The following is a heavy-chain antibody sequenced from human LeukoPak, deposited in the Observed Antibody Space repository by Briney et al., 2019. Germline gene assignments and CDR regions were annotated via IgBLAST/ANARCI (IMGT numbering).Heavy chain of an antibody. V-gene: IGHV1-69*13. D-gene: IGHD3-16*01. CDR3: ARGGGGDTFDY. J-gene: IGHJ4*02. CDR2: IIPIFGTA. Sequence: ASVKVSCKASGYTFTGYYMHWVRQAPGQGLEWMGGIIPIFGTANYAQKFQGRVTITADESTSTAYMELSSLRSEDTAVYYCARGGGGDTFDYWGQGTLVTVSS. CDR1: GYTFTGYY.